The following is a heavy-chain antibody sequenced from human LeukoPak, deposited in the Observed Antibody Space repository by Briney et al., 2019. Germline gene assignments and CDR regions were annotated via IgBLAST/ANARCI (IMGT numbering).Heavy chain of an antibody. J-gene: IGHJ4*02. V-gene: IGHV3-23*01. CDR2: ISGSGGTT. Sequence: GGSLRLSCAASGLTFSSYALAWVRQAPGKGLEWVSAISGSGGTTYYADSVKGRFTISRDNSKNTLYLQMGSLRAEDTAVYYCAKYYYYGSGSFSPPEYWGQGTLVTVSS. CDR1: GLTFSSYA. D-gene: IGHD3-10*01. CDR3: AKYYYYGSGSFSPPEY.